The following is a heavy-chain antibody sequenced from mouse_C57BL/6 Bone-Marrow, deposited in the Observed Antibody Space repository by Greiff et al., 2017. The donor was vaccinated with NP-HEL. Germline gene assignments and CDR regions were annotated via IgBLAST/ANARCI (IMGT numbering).Heavy chain of an antibody. CDR1: GYSFTSYY. D-gene: IGHD1-1*01. CDR2: IYPGSGNT. V-gene: IGHV1-66*01. Sequence: QVQLQQSGPELVKPGASVKISCKASGYSFTSYYIHWVKQRPGQGLEWIGWIYPGSGNTKYNEKFKGKATLTADTSSSTAYMQLSSLTSEDSAVYSWARDVYYYGSRGYFDVWGTGTTVTVSS. CDR3: ARDVYYYGSRGYFDV. J-gene: IGHJ1*03.